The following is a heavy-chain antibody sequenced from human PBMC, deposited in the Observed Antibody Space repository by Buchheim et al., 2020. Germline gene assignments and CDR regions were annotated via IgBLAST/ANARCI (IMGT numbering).Heavy chain of an antibody. D-gene: IGHD1-26*01. V-gene: IGHV1-69*12. J-gene: IGHJ4*02. CDR3: ARDKFSHSGSPLAPEYYFDY. CDR2: IIPIFGTA. CDR1: GGTFSNYA. Sequence: QVQLVQSGAEVKKPGSSVKVSCKASGGTFSNYAISWVRQAPGQGLEWMGGIIPIFGTANYAQKFQGRVTITADESTSTAYMELSSLRSEDTAVYYCARDKFSHSGSPLAPEYYFDYWGQGTL.